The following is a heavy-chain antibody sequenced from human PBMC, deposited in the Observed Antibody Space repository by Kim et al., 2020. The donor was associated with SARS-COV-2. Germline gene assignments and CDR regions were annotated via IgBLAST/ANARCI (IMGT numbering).Heavy chain of an antibody. Sequence: GGSLRLSCAASGFTVSSNYMSWVRQAPGKGLEWVSVIYSGGSTYYADSVKGRFTISRDNSKNTLYLQMNSLRAEDTAVYYCARDRRTVRGLDYYYGMDVWGQGTTVTVSS. CDR1: GFTVSSNY. CDR3: ARDRRTVRGLDYYYGMDV. J-gene: IGHJ6*02. V-gene: IGHV3-66*01. CDR2: IYSGGST. D-gene: IGHD4-4*01.